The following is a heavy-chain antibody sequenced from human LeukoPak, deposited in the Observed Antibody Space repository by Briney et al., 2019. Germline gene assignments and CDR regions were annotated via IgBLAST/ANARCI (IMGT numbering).Heavy chain of an antibody. CDR2: INPNSGGT. Sequence: GASVKVSCKASGYTFTSYYMHWVRQAPGQGLEWMGWINPNSGGTNYAQKFQGRVTMTRDTSISTAYMELSRLRSDDTAVYYCARAPDGTIFGVVIDRPGVDDYWGQGTLVTVSS. CDR1: GYTFTSYY. J-gene: IGHJ4*02. V-gene: IGHV1-2*02. D-gene: IGHD3-3*01. CDR3: ARAPDGTIFGVVIDRPGVDDY.